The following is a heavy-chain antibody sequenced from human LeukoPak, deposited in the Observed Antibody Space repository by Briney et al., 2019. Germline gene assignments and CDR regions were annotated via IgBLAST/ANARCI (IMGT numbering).Heavy chain of an antibody. D-gene: IGHD6-13*01. Sequence: GGSLRLSCAASGFTFSSYAMHWVRQAPGKGLEWVAVISYDGSNKYYADSVKGRFTISRDNSKNTLYLQMNSLRAEDTAVYYCAREHLEKQLGLPLDYWGQGTLVTVSS. V-gene: IGHV3-30-3*01. J-gene: IGHJ4*02. CDR1: GFTFSSYA. CDR3: AREHLEKQLGLPLDY. CDR2: ISYDGSNK.